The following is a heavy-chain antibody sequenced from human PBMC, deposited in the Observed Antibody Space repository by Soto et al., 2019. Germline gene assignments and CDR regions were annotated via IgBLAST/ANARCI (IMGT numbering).Heavy chain of an antibody. Sequence: SETLSLTCTVSGGSISYEYYHWTRIRQSPGKGLEWIGYIHYSGSIIYNPSFKSRVTISVDTSKNQFSLQLSSVTAADTAVYFCAREDDGGDRDYYGLDVWGQGTTVTVSS. CDR1: GGSISYEYYH. V-gene: IGHV4-30-4*08. J-gene: IGHJ6*02. CDR2: IHYSGSI. CDR3: AREDDGGDRDYYGLDV. D-gene: IGHD2-21*02.